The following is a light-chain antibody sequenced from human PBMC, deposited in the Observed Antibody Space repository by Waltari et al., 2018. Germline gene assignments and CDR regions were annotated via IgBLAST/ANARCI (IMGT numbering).Light chain of an antibody. CDR3: YCAADSNVRV. Sequence: SYELTQPSSVSVSPGQTARITCSGDVLAKQYVRWFKQKPGQAPVLVIYKDSERPSGIPDRISGSTSGTTVTLTISGAQVEDEADYYCYCAADSNVRVFGGGTRLTVL. CDR2: KDS. V-gene: IGLV3-27*01. CDR1: VLAKQY. J-gene: IGLJ2*01.